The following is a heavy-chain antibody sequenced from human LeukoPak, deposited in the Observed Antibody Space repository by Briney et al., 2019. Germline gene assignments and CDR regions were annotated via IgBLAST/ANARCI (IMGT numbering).Heavy chain of an antibody. V-gene: IGHV1-8*03. J-gene: IGHJ3*01. Sequence: GASVKVSCKASGYTFTSYDINWVRQATGQGLEWMGWMNPNSGNTGYAQKFQGRVTITRNTSISTAYMELSSLRSEDTAVYYCARGIGGWFYDAFDLWGQGTMVTVSS. CDR1: GYTFTSYD. CDR2: MNPNSGNT. D-gene: IGHD6-19*01. CDR3: ARGIGGWFYDAFDL.